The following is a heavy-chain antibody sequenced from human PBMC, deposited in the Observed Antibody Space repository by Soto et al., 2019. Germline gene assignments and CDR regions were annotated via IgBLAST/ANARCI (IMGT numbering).Heavy chain of an antibody. V-gene: IGHV4-39*07. CDR3: ARAPTITMVRGVINRRVNYYYGMDV. J-gene: IGHJ6*02. CDR2: IYYSGNT. Sequence: PSETLSLTCTVSGGSISSTGYYWGWIRQPPGKGLERIGSIYYSGNTYYNPSLKSRVTISVDTSKNQFSLKLSSVTAADTAVYYCARAPTITMVRGVINRRVNYYYGMDVWGQGTTVTVSS. D-gene: IGHD3-10*01. CDR1: GGSISSTGYY.